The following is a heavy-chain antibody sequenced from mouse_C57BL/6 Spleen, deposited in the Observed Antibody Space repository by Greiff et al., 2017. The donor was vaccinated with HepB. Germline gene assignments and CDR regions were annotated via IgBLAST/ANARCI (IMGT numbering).Heavy chain of an antibody. V-gene: IGHV5-6*01. D-gene: IGHD2-4*01. CDR3: ARCYYDYDEAWFAY. CDR2: ISSGGSYT. J-gene: IGHJ3*01. Sequence: EVQLQESGGDLVKPGGSLKLSCAASGFTFSSYGMSWVRQTPDKRLEWVATISSGGSYTYYPDSVKGRFTISRDNAKNTLYLQMSSLKSEDTAMYYCARCYYDYDEAWFAYWGQGTLVTVSA. CDR1: GFTFSSYG.